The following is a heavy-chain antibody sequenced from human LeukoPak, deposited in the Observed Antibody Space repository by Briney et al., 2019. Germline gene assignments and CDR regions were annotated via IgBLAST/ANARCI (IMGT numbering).Heavy chain of an antibody. D-gene: IGHD2-2*02. CDR1: GFTFSSYR. CDR2: ISSSSRTI. J-gene: IGHJ6*02. CDR3: ARDLEDCSSTSCYTYYGMDV. Sequence: GGSLRLSCAASGFTFSSYRMNWVRQAPGKGLEWVSYISSSSRTIYYADSVKGLFTISRDNAKNSLYLQMNSLRAEDTAVYYCARDLEDCSSTSCYTYYGMDVWGQGTTVTVSS. V-gene: IGHV3-48*01.